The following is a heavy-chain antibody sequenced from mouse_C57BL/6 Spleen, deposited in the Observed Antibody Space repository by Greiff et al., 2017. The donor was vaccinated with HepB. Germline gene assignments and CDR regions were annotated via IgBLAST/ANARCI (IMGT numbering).Heavy chain of an antibody. V-gene: IGHV5-16*01. J-gene: IGHJ2*01. CDR2: INYDGSST. CDR1: GFTFSDYY. CDR3: AREGTVVAFDD. D-gene: IGHD1-1*01. Sequence: DVKLVESEGGLVQPGSSMKLSCTASGFTFSDYYMAWVRQVPEKGLEWVANINYDGSSTYYLDSLKSRFIISRDNAKNILYLQMSSLKSEDTATYYCAREGTVVAFDDWGQGTTLTVSS.